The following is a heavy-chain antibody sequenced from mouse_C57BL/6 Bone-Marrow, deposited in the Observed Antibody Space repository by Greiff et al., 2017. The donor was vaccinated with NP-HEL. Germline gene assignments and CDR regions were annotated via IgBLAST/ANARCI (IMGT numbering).Heavy chain of an antibody. CDR2: IWGDGST. J-gene: IGHJ4*01. V-gene: IGHV2-3*01. CDR1: GFSLTSYG. D-gene: IGHD1-1*01. CDR3: AKNPITTVVATYPHYYAMDY. Sequence: QVQLKESGPGLVAPSQSLSITCTVSGFSLTSYGVSWVRQPPGKGLEWLGVIWGDGSTNYHSAIISRLGISKDNSKSQVFLKLNSLQTDDTATYYCAKNPITTVVATYPHYYAMDYWGQGTSVTVSS.